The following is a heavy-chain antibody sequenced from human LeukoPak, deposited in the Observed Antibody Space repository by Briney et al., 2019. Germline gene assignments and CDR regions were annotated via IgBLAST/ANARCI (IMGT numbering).Heavy chain of an antibody. Sequence: SETLSLTCTVSGGSISSGSYYWSWIRQPAGKGLEWIGRIYTRGSTNYNPSLKSRVTISVDTSKNQFSLKLSSVTAADTAVYYCARLTRGSYWFGYWGQGTLVTVSS. CDR2: IYTRGST. CDR3: ARLTRGSYWFGY. CDR1: GGSISSGSYY. D-gene: IGHD1-26*01. V-gene: IGHV4-61*02. J-gene: IGHJ5*01.